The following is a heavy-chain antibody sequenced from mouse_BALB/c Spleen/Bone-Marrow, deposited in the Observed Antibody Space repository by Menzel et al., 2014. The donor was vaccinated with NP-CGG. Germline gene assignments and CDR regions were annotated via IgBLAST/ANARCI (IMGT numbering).Heavy chain of an antibody. CDR2: INPGSGGT. V-gene: IGHV1-54*01. CDR1: GHAFTNYL. Sequence: VQLQQPGAELVRPGTSVKVSCKASGHAFTNYLLEWVKQRPGQGLEWIGMINPGSGGTKYNEKFKGKASLTVDKSSSTAYMQLSSLTSDDSAVYFCARRNRDYYAMDYWGQGTSVTVSS. CDR3: ARRNRDYYAMDY. J-gene: IGHJ4*01.